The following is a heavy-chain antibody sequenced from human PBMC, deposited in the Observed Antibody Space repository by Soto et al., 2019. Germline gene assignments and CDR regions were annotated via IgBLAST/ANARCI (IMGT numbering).Heavy chain of an antibody. CDR2: ISADNGNT. V-gene: IGHV1-18*01. CDR3: AIDKRGSYHSYYYYCVMDV. D-gene: IGHD1-26*01. CDR1: GYTFTSYG. J-gene: IGHJ6*02. Sequence: QVQLVQSGAAVKKPGASVKVSCKASGYTFTSYGISWVRQAPGQGLEWMGWISADNGNTNYAQKLQGRVTMTTDTSTSTAYMELRSLRSDDTAMYYCAIDKRGSYHSYYYYCVMDVWGQGTTVTVSS.